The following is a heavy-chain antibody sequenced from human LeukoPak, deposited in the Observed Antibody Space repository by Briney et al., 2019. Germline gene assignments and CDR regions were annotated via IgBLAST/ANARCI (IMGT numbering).Heavy chain of an antibody. CDR3: ARGGGLDV. V-gene: IGHV3-7*03. CDR1: GFTFSSYW. D-gene: IGHD3-16*01. CDR2: INHNGNVN. Sequence: EGSLRLSCAASGFTFSSYWMNWARQAPGKGLEWVASINHNGNVNYYVDSVKGRFTISRDNAKNSLYLQMSNLRAEDTAVYFCARGGGLDVWGQGATVTVSS. J-gene: IGHJ6*02.